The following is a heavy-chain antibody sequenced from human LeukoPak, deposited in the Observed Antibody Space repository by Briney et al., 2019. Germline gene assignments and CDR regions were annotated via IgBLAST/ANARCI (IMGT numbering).Heavy chain of an antibody. Sequence: SETLSLTCAVSGYSISSGYYWGWIRQPPGKGLEWIGSIYHSGSTYYNPSLKSRVTISVDTSKNQFSLKLSSVTAADTAVYYCARGDMVRGIIEYYYGMDVWGKGTTVTVSS. CDR3: ARGDMVRGIIEYYYGMDV. CDR2: IYHSGST. CDR1: GYSISSGYY. V-gene: IGHV4-38-2*01. D-gene: IGHD3-10*01. J-gene: IGHJ6*04.